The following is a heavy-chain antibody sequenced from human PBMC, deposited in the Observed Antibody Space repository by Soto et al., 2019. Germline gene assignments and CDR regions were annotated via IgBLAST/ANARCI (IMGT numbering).Heavy chain of an antibody. CDR2: IYYSGST. Sequence: QVQLQESGPGLVKPSQTLSLTCTVSGGSISSGGYYWSWIRQHPGKGLEWIGYIYYSGSTYYNPSLKSRVTISVDTSKNQFSLKLSSVTAADTAVYYCARLQIRSTVTTTSDYWGQGTLVTVAS. D-gene: IGHD4-4*01. CDR1: GGSISSGGYY. V-gene: IGHV4-31*03. J-gene: IGHJ4*02. CDR3: ARLQIRSTVTTTSDY.